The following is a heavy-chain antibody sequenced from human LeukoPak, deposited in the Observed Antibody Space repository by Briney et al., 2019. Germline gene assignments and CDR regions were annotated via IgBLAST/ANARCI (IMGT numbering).Heavy chain of an antibody. J-gene: IGHJ4*02. CDR1: GFTFNAYA. CDR3: AKDRGDYPPYFDY. D-gene: IGHD2-21*02. V-gene: IGHV3-30*02. Sequence: GGSLRLSCAASGFTFNAYAIHWVRQAPGKGLEWVAFIRKDGNNENYAESVKGRFTISRDNSKNTLYLQMNSLQTEDTAVYYCAKDRGDYPPYFDYWGQGTLVTVSS. CDR2: IRKDGNNE.